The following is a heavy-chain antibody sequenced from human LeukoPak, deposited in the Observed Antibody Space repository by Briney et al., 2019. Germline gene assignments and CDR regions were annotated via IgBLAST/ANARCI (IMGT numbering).Heavy chain of an antibody. J-gene: IGHJ3*02. CDR2: IYYSGSA. D-gene: IGHD6-19*01. Sequence: SETLSLTCTVSDGSLSSYYWSWIRQTPGKGLEWIGYIYYSGSAHHNPSLKGRVTISVDTSKNQFSLKVTSVTATDTAVYYCARVAAPIAVAGTGAFDIWGQGTLVTVSS. CDR3: ARVAAPIAVAGTGAFDI. V-gene: IGHV4-59*01. CDR1: DGSLSSYY.